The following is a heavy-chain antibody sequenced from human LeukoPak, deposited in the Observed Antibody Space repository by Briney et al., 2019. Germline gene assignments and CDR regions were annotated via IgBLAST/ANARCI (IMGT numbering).Heavy chain of an antibody. D-gene: IGHD4-17*01. Sequence: SVKVSCKASGGTFSSYAISWVRQAPGQGLEWMGGIIPIFGTANYAQKFQGRVTITADKSTSTAYMELSSLRSEDTAVYYCAREMTTFPDYGDYRGALDYWGQGTLVTVSS. CDR3: AREMTTFPDYGDYRGALDY. J-gene: IGHJ4*02. CDR1: GGTFSSYA. CDR2: IIPIFGTA. V-gene: IGHV1-69*06.